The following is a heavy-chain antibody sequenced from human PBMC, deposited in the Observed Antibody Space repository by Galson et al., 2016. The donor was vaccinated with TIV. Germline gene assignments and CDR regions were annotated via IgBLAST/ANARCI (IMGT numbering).Heavy chain of an antibody. Sequence: PALVKPTQTLTLTCTFSGFSLTTRGVGVAWIRQPPRKALEWLAFIYWDEDKRYAPSLRNRLTVTKDPSKNQVVLTLTDMDPADTGTYYCAHRKTGSRPLDAFYIWGQGTMVTVSS. CDR2: IYWDEDK. J-gene: IGHJ3*02. CDR3: AHRKTGSRPLDAFYI. V-gene: IGHV2-5*05. CDR1: GFSLTTRGVG. D-gene: IGHD2-15*01.